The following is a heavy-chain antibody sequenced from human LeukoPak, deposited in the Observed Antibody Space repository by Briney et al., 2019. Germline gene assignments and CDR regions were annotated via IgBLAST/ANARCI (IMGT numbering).Heavy chain of an antibody. CDR1: GYTFTSYG. Sequence: GASVKVSCKASGYTFTSYGISWVRQAPGQGLEWMGGIIPIFTTTNYAQKFQGRVTITADKSTSTAYMELSSLRSADTAVYYCARGIIKFEYVMYNWFDPWGQGTLVTVSS. CDR2: IIPIFTTT. CDR3: ARGIIKFEYVMYNWFDP. J-gene: IGHJ5*02. V-gene: IGHV1-69*06. D-gene: IGHD2-8*01.